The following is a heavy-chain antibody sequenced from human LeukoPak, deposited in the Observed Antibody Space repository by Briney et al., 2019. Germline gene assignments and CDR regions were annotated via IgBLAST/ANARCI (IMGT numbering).Heavy chain of an antibody. J-gene: IGHJ4*02. D-gene: IGHD4-17*01. V-gene: IGHV1-69*06. CDR2: VVPFSNTA. Sequence: SVKVSCKASGGTFSSYAISWVRQAPGQGLEWMGGVVPFSNTATYAQKVQGRVKITADKWTDTSYMELTSLTYEDTAVYYCAREVTTYFDCWGQGTLVIVSS. CDR1: GGTFSSYA. CDR3: AREVTTYFDC.